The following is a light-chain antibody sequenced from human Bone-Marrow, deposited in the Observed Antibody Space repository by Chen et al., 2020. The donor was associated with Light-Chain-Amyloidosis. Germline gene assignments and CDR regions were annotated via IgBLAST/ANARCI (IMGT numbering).Light chain of an antibody. CDR3: GTWDIRLGTVM. Sequence: QSVLTQPPSVSADPGQKVTIPGSGSTSHIGNNFVSWYQQFPGTAPKLLLYDTNRRPSGIPDLFSASKSGTSATLGITGLQTGDEADYYCGTWDIRLGTVMFGGGTKLTVL. CDR1: TSHIGNNF. CDR2: DTN. V-gene: IGLV1-51*01. J-gene: IGLJ3*02.